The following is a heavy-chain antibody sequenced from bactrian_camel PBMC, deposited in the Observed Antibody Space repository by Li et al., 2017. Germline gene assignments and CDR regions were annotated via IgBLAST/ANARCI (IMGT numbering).Heavy chain of an antibody. Sequence: HVQLVESGGGSVQAGGSLRLTCAASGPSYERACMGWFRQAPGSEREGVAILDADGSEYYADVVKGRLTVSKDKSTLHLQMNSLKPEDSAMYYCAADQFCPRQIRDYGLGDIPLKLTYRGQGTQVTVS. V-gene: IGHV3S55*01. D-gene: IGHD5*01. CDR3: AADQFCPRQIRDYGLGDIPLKLTY. CDR2: LDADGSE. J-gene: IGHJ4*01. CDR1: GPSYERAC.